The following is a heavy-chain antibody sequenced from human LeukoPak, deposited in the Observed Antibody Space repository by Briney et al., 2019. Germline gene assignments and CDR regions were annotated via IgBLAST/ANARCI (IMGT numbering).Heavy chain of an antibody. CDR1: GFTFDNND. D-gene: IGHD1-14*01. J-gene: IGHJ4*02. CDR2: IGSAGYT. CDR3: VRQPDSARYGFDY. V-gene: IGHV3-13*01. Sequence: GGSLRLSCEVSGFTFDNNDMHWVRQTPGKGLEWVSAIGSAGYTYYADCVRGRFTITRDNAKQSLYLQMNSLRVEDTAVYHCVRQPDSARYGFDYWGRGTQVTVSS.